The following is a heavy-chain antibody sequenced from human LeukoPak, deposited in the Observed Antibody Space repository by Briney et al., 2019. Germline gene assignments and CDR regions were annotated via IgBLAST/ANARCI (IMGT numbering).Heavy chain of an antibody. J-gene: IGHJ5*02. CDR2: ITPIINSA. CDR1: GGTFRSHI. CDR3: TRVNLRGSQYNWFDP. V-gene: IGHV1-69*08. Sequence: SVKVSCKTSGGTFRSHIFSWVRQAPGQGLEWMGRITPIINSAKYAQKFRDRLTITADTSTGTAYMELSSLTPEDTALYYCTRVNLRGSQYNWFDPWGQGILVIVSS. D-gene: IGHD1-26*01.